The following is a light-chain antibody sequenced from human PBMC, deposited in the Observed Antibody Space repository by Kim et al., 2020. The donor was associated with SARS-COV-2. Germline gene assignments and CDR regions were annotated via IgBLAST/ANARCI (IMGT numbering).Light chain of an antibody. CDR1: QSISSY. CDR3: QQSYSTPQT. Sequence: AAVGDRVTITCRASQSISSYLNWYQQKPGKAPKLLIYAASSLQSGVPSRFSGSGSGTDFTLTISSLQPEDFATYYCQQSYSTPQTFGQGTKVDIK. CDR2: AAS. V-gene: IGKV1-39*01. J-gene: IGKJ1*01.